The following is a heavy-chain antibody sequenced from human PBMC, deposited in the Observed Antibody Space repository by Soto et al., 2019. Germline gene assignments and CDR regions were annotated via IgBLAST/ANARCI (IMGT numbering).Heavy chain of an antibody. Sequence: SETLSLTCTVSGGSISSGGYYWSWIRQHPGKGQEWIGYIYYSGGTYYNPSLKSRVTISVDTSKNQFSLKLSSVTAADTAVYYCARDNTVTSSPPYYYYYYGMDVWGQGTTVTSP. CDR2: IYYSGGT. J-gene: IGHJ6*02. D-gene: IGHD4-17*01. CDR3: ARDNTVTSSPPYYYYYYGMDV. CDR1: GGSISSGGYY. V-gene: IGHV4-31*03.